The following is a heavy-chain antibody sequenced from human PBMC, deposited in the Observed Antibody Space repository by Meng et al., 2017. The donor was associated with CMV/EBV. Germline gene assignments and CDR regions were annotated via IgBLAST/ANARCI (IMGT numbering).Heavy chain of an antibody. Sequence: SVKVSCKASGDTFSSYAISWVRQAPGQGLEWMGGTIPILEISKYAQKFQGRVTITTDKSTNTPYMELSSLRPEDTAVYYCARGDTVTTGGGFEAHRGGLFDYWGQGTLVTVSS. CDR1: GDTFSSYA. D-gene: IGHD4-11*01. CDR2: TIPILEIS. CDR3: ARGDTVTTGGGFEAHRGGLFDY. V-gene: IGHV1-69*10. J-gene: IGHJ4*02.